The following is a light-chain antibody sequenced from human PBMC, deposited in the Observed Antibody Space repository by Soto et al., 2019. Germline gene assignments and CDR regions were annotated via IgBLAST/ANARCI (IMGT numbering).Light chain of an antibody. V-gene: IGLV1-40*01. J-gene: IGLJ2*01. CDR3: QSYDSSLRGHVV. CDR2: GNS. Sequence: QSVLTQPPSVSGAPGQRVTISCTGSSSNIGAGYDVHWYQQLPGTAPKLLIYGNSNRPSGVPDRFSGSNSGTSASLAITGLQAEDEADYYCQSYDSSLRGHVVFGGGTKVTVL. CDR1: SSNIGAGYD.